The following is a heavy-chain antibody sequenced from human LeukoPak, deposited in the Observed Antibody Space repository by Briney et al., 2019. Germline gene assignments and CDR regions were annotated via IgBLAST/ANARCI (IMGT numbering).Heavy chain of an antibody. V-gene: IGHV4-59*01. Sequence: PSETLSLTCTVSGGPISTYYWSWIRQPPGKGLEWIAYIYYTGTTTYNPSLKSRVTISIETSRNQFSLNLNSVTAADTAVYYCARGRGDSRGTSFDYWGQGTLVTVSS. CDR2: IYYTGTT. CDR3: ARGRGDSRGTSFDY. D-gene: IGHD3-22*01. CDR1: GGPISTYY. J-gene: IGHJ4*02.